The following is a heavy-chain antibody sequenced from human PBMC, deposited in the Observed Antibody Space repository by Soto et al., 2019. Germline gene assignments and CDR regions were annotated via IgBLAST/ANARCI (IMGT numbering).Heavy chain of an antibody. CDR2: IIDSGGST. Sequence: PGGSLRLSCAASGFTFSSYAMSWVRQAPGKGLEWVSDIIDSGGSTYYADSVKGRFTISRDNSKSTLYLQMNSLRAEDTALYYCAKGRSYYYYYGVDVWGRGTTVTVSS. V-gene: IGHV3-23*01. CDR1: GFTFSSYA. J-gene: IGHJ6*02. CDR3: AKGRSYYYYYGVDV.